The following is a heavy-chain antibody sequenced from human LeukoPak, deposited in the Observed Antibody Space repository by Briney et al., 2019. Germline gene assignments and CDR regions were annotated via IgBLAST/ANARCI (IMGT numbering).Heavy chain of an antibody. CDR3: AKDVPSDYGHSVV. J-gene: IGHJ2*01. CDR1: GFTFNNYA. CDR2: ISWKGDTT. Sequence: PGESLRLSCAASGFTFNNYAMTWVRQTPGKGPEWVSLISWKGDTTAYAESVRGRFTISRDNSKNTLYLQMNSLRVEDTAMYYCAKDVPSDYGHSVVWGRGTLISVSS. D-gene: IGHD4-17*01. V-gene: IGHV3-20*04.